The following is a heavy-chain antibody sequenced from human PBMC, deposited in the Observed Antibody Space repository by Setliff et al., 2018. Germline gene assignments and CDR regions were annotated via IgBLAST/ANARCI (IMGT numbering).Heavy chain of an antibody. CDR1: GYTFINFG. Sequence: AASVKVSCKASGYTFINFGISWVRQAPGKGFEWMGWIGPYNGNTYYAQKFQGRVAITTDTSTSTAYMELRSLRSDDTAVYYCAKGGNITRETYYYYGMDVWGQGTTVTVSS. V-gene: IGHV1-18*01. CDR2: IGPYNGNT. J-gene: IGHJ6*02. D-gene: IGHD1-20*01. CDR3: AKGGNITRETYYYYGMDV.